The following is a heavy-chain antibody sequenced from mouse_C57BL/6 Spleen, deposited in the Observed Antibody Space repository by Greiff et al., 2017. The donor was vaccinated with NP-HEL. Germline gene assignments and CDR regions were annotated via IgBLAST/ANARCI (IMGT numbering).Heavy chain of an antibody. Sequence: EVKVEESGGGLVQPGGSLKLSCAASGFTFSDAWMDWVRQSPEKGLEWVADIRNIANNHATYYAEPVTGRLTISRDDSKSSVYLQKNSLRAEDTGIYYCSRRFQATTVPYIDYWGQGTTLTVSS. CDR3: SRRFQATTVPYIDY. J-gene: IGHJ2*01. CDR1: GFTFSDAW. CDR2: IRNIANNHAT. D-gene: IGHD1-1*01. V-gene: IGHV6-6*01.